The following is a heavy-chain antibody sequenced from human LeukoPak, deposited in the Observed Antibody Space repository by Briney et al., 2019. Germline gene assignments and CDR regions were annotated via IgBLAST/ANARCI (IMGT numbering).Heavy chain of an antibody. CDR2: IYYSGST. D-gene: IGHD5-12*01. J-gene: IGHJ6*03. Sequence: SETLSLTCTVSGGSISSYHWSWIRQPPGKGLEWIGYIYYSGSTNYNPSPKSRVTISVDTSKNQFSLKLSSVTAADTAVYYCARDLGGYDSYMDVWGKGTTVTVSS. V-gene: IGHV4-59*01. CDR3: ARDLGGYDSYMDV. CDR1: GGSISSYH.